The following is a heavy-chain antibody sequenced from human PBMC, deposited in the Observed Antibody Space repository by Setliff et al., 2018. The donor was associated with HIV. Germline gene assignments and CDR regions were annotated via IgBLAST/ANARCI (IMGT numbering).Heavy chain of an antibody. CDR1: EFTFSSYI. CDR3: ASPMQQPYP. D-gene: IGHD6-13*01. Sequence: GGSLRLSCAASEFTFSSYIMHWVRQAPGRGLEWVAVISSDGSNIYHADSMKGRFTISRDNSKNTLYLQMNSLRAEDTAVYYCASPMQQPYPWGQGTLVTVSS. CDR2: ISSDGSNI. V-gene: IGHV3-30*04. J-gene: IGHJ5*02.